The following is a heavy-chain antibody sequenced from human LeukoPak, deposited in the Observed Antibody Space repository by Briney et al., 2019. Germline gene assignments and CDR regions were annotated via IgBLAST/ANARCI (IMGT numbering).Heavy chain of an antibody. CDR3: ARESPYYYGSGSYYLSY. J-gene: IGHJ4*02. V-gene: IGHV3-11*01. D-gene: IGHD3-10*01. CDR1: GFTFSDYY. CDR2: ISSSGNTI. Sequence: PGGSLRPSCAASGFTFSDYYMSWIRQAPGKGLEWISYISSSGNTIYYADSVKGRFTISRDNAKNSLYLQMNSLRAEDTAVYYCARESPYYYGSGSYYLSYWGQGTLVTVSS.